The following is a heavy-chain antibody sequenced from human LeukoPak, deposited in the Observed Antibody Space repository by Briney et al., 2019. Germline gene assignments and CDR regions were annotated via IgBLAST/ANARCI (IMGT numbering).Heavy chain of an antibody. D-gene: IGHD1-14*01. V-gene: IGHV3-11*06. CDR3: ARRKDITSLHYFDY. CDR2: ISTSSTYK. J-gene: IGHJ4*02. Sequence: GGSLRLSCAASGFTISGYAMSWIRQAPGKGLECVSYISTSSTYKNYADSVKGRFTISRDNAKNSLYLQMNSLRAEDTAVYYCARRKDITSLHYFDYWGQGILVTVSS. CDR1: GFTISGYA.